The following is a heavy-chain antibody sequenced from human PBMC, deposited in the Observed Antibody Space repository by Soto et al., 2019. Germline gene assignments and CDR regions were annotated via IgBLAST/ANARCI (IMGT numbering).Heavy chain of an antibody. CDR1: ACSLIGFH. Sequence: VKVALKTSACSLIGFHLHGVRQSPGQGLEGRGWINPKSGDTKYAQKFQRRLTLTRDTSISTGYMELIRLESNDTAVYYCAKGLRAVGYCTGVSCYASMDDCGQRTMVTVSS. J-gene: IGHJ6*02. CDR2: INPKSGDT. D-gene: IGHD2-8*02. CDR3: AKGLRAVGYCTGVSCYASMDD. V-gene: IGHV1-2*02.